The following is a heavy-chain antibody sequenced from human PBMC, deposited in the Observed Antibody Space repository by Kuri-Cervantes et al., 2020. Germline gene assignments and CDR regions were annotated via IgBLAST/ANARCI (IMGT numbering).Heavy chain of an antibody. CDR3: ASEGRYYDSSGYL. D-gene: IGHD3-22*01. Sequence: SETLSLTCAVYGGSFSGYYWSWIRQPPGKGLEWIGYIYYSGSTNYNPSLKSRVTISVDTSKNQFSLKLSSVTAADTAVYYCASEGRYYDSSGYLWGRGTLVTVSS. V-gene: IGHV4-59*08. CDR2: IYYSGST. J-gene: IGHJ2*01. CDR1: GGSFSGYY.